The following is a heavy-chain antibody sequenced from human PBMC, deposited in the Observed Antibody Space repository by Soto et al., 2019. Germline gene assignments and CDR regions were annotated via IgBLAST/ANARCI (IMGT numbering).Heavy chain of an antibody. CDR1: GGSISSSSYY. CDR2: IYYSGST. D-gene: IGHD2-15*01. Sequence: SETLSLTCTVSGGSISSSSYYWGWIRQPPGKGLEWIGSIYYSGSTYYNPSLKSRVTISVDTSKNQFSLKLSSVTAADTAVYYCARHTPAISISDHWGQGTLVTSPQ. V-gene: IGHV4-39*01. J-gene: IGHJ4*02. CDR3: ARHTPAISISDH.